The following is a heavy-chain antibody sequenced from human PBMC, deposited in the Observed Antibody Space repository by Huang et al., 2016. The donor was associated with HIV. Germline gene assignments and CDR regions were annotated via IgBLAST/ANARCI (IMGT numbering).Heavy chain of an antibody. Sequence: QVQLVQSGAEVKKPGSSVKVSCKASGGSFRNFAIGWVRQAPGQGLEWMGGIIPNLGKENYAQKVQGRVTIIADESTSTAYMELSSLRSEDTAVYYCATVDYYDTSGPQRGYFDNWGQGTLVTVSS. CDR2: IIPNLGKE. D-gene: IGHD3-22*01. J-gene: IGHJ4*02. CDR3: ATVDYYDTSGPQRGYFDN. CDR1: GGSFRNFA. V-gene: IGHV1-69*01.